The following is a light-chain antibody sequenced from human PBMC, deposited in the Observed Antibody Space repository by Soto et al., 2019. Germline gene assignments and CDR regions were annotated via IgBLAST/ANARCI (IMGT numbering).Light chain of an antibody. J-gene: IGLJ2*01. CDR2: DDS. CDR1: NIGSKS. Sequence: SYELTQPPSVSVVPGQTARITCGGNNIGSKSVHWYQKKPGQAPVLVVYDDSDLPSGIPERFSGSNSGNTDTLTISRVEAGDEADYYCQVWDSSSDHLVVFGGGTKLTVL. CDR3: QVWDSSSDHLVV. V-gene: IGLV3-21*02.